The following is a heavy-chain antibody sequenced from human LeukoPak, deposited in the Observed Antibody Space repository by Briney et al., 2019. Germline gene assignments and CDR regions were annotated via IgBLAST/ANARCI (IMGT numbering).Heavy chain of an antibody. J-gene: IGHJ4*02. V-gene: IGHV3-9*01. D-gene: IGHD1-26*01. CDR1: GFTFDDYA. CDR3: AKGTGRYWTFFDS. Sequence: QPGRTLRLSCAASGFTFDDYAMHWVPLAPGKGLEWVSGISWNSGSIDCAASVKGRFTISRDNAKNSLYLHRNSLRPEDTALFYCAKGTGRYWTFFDSWGLGTQVTVSS. CDR2: ISWNSGSI.